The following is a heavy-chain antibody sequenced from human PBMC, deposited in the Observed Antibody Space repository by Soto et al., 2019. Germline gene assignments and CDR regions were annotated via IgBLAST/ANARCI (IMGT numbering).Heavy chain of an antibody. CDR2: IYHSGST. D-gene: IGHD2-2*01. CDR3: ARKQDCSSTSCYYYYYGMDV. J-gene: IGHJ6*02. CDR1: GGSISSGGYS. V-gene: IGHV4-30-2*01. Sequence: QLQLQESGSGLVKPSQTLSLTCAVSGGSISSGGYSWSWIRQPPGKGLEWIGYIYHSGSTYYNPSLKSRVTISVDRSKNQFSLKLSSVTAADTAVYYCARKQDCSSTSCYYYYYGMDVWGQGTTVTVSS.